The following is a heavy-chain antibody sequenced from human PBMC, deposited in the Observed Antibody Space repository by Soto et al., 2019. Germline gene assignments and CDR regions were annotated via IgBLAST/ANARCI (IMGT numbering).Heavy chain of an antibody. D-gene: IGHD2-2*02. J-gene: IGHJ3*02. CDR3: VIEGRSSTSCNTGCAFDI. Sequence: QVQLVESGGALVKPGGSLRLSCAASGFTAWDYDMSWIRQAPGKGLEWVSYISRSGNTMYYGDYVKGRFTISRDNAENSVFLQMISLRAEDTAVYYCVIEGRSSTSCNTGCAFDIWGQGTMVTVSS. CDR2: ISRSGNTM. V-gene: IGHV3-11*01. CDR1: GFTAWDYD.